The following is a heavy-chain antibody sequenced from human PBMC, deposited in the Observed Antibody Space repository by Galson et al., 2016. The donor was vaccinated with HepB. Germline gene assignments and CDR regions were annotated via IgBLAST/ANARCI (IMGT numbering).Heavy chain of an antibody. J-gene: IGHJ4*02. CDR3: ARGVYGDYVPDY. V-gene: IGHV4-30-4*01. CDR1: GGSISTPHW. Sequence: TLSLTCTVSGGSISTPHWWSWVRQPPGKGLEWIGYIYYSGSTYYKPSLKSRVITSVDTSKNQFSLRLSSVTAADTAVYYCARGVYGDYVPDYWGQGILVIVSS. CDR2: IYYSGST. D-gene: IGHD4-17*01.